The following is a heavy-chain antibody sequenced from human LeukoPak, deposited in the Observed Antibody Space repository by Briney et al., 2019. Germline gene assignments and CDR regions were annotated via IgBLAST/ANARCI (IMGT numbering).Heavy chain of an antibody. CDR2: IYYSGST. CDR3: ASPSSGYYYGGAFDI. J-gene: IGHJ3*02. D-gene: IGHD3-22*01. Sequence: SETLSLTCTVSGGSISSSSYYWGWIRQPPGKGLEWIGSIYYSGSTYYNPSLKSRVTISVDTSKNQFSLKLSSVTAADTAVYYCASPSSGYYYGGAFDIWGQGTMVTVSS. V-gene: IGHV4-39*07. CDR1: GGSISSSSYY.